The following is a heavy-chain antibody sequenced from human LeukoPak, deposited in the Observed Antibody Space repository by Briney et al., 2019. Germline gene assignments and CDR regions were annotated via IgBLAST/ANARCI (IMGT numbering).Heavy chain of an antibody. CDR1: GFTFSSYG. Sequence: GGSLRLSCAASGFTFSSYGMSWVRQAPGKGLEWVSSISSSSSYIYYADSVKGRFTISRDNAKNSLYLQMNSLRAEDTAVYYCARAQDYYGSGSQPYYYYMDVWGKGTTVTVSS. D-gene: IGHD3-10*01. V-gene: IGHV3-21*01. J-gene: IGHJ6*03. CDR3: ARAQDYYGSGSQPYYYYMDV. CDR2: ISSSSSYI.